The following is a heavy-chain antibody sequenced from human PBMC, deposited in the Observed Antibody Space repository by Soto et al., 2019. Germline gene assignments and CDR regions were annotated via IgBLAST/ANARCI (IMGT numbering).Heavy chain of an antibody. Sequence: QGQLVESGGALVTPGGSLRLSCVASGFTFSDYYMSWIRQAPGKGLEWLSYSSSSGKTIYYADSVKGRFTISRDNSQNSVHLQMNSLRGDDTAVYYCAISPVRVVSVSAYYMDVWGTGTTVTVSS. J-gene: IGHJ6*03. CDR2: SSSSGKTI. V-gene: IGHV3-11*01. D-gene: IGHD2-2*01. CDR3: AISPVRVVSVSAYYMDV. CDR1: GFTFSDYY.